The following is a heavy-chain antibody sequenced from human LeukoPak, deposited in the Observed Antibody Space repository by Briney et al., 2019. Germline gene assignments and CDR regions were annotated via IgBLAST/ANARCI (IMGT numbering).Heavy chain of an antibody. V-gene: IGHV4-31*03. CDR3: ARGDYYDSSGYYRPPRTFDI. D-gene: IGHD3-22*01. Sequence: PSETLSLTCTVSGGSISSGGYYWSWLRQHPGKGLEWIVYIYYSGSTYYNPSLKSRVTISVDTSKNQFSLKLSSVTAADTAVYYCARGDYYDSSGYYRPPRTFDIWGQGTMVTVSS. J-gene: IGHJ3*02. CDR2: IYYSGST. CDR1: GGSISSGGYY.